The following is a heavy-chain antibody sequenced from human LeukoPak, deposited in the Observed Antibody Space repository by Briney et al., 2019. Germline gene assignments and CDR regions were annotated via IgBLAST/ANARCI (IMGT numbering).Heavy chain of an antibody. V-gene: IGHV3-21*01. Sequence: PGGSLGLSCAASGFTFRSYRMNGVGQAPGKRLEWVSSISSSSSYIYYADSVKGRFTISRDNAKNSLYLQMNSLRAEDTAVYYCARVVPAASYGMDVWGKGTTVTVSS. J-gene: IGHJ6*04. CDR3: ARVVPAASYGMDV. D-gene: IGHD2-2*01. CDR1: GFTFRSYR. CDR2: ISSSSSYI.